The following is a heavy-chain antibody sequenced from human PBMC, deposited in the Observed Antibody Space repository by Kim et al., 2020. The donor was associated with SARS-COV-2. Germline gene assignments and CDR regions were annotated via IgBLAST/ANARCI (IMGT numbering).Heavy chain of an antibody. Sequence: LRSRVTISVDTSKNPFSLKLSSLTAADTAVYYCARVEGGCSSTSCYSLDPWGQGTLVTVSS. CDR3: ARVEGGCSSTSCYSLDP. V-gene: IGHV4-34*01. J-gene: IGHJ5*02. D-gene: IGHD2-2*01.